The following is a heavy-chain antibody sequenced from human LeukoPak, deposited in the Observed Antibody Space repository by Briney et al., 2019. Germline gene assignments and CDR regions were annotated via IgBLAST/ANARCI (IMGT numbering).Heavy chain of an antibody. Sequence: PGGSLRLSCAASGFTFSNYWMHWVRQAPGKGLVWVSRINSDGINTSYADSVKGRFTISRDNAKNSLYLQMNSLRAEDTAVYYCARDTSAAMVSYWGQGTLVTVSS. CDR1: GFTFSNYW. V-gene: IGHV3-74*01. D-gene: IGHD5-18*01. CDR3: ARDTSAAMVSY. J-gene: IGHJ4*02. CDR2: INSDGINT.